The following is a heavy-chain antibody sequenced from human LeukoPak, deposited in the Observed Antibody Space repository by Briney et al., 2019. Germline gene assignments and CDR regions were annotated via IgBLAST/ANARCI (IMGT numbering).Heavy chain of an antibody. CDR3: ARKSTAMAGSFDY. CDR2: IYYSGST. V-gene: IGHV4-39*01. Sequence: SETLSLTCTVSGGSISSSSYYWGWLRQPPGKGLEWIGSIYYSGSTYYNPSLKSRVTISVDTSKNQFSLKLSSVTAADTAVYYCARKSTAMAGSFDYWGQGTLVTVSS. CDR1: GGSISSSSYY. D-gene: IGHD5-18*01. J-gene: IGHJ4*02.